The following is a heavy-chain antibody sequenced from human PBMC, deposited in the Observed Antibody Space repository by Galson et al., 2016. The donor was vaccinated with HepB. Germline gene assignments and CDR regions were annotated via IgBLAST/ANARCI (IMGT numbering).Heavy chain of an antibody. V-gene: IGHV3-72*01. CDR2: ARNKAHSHTT. J-gene: IGHJ4*02. D-gene: IGHD2-2*01. CDR1: GFTFSDAY. Sequence: SLRLSCAASGFTFSDAYMDWARQAPGKGLEWVGRARNKAHSHTTEYAASVKGRFTISRDDSKNSLYLQMNSLKTEDTAVYYCARVGYCISHNCYGLDFWGQGTLVTVSS. CDR3: ARVGYCISHNCYGLDF.